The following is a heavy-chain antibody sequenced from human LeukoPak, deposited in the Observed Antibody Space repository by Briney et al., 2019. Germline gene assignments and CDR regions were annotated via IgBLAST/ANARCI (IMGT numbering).Heavy chain of an antibody. D-gene: IGHD5-18*01. CDR2: ISSSGSTI. Sequence: GGSLRLSCAASGFTFSGYEMNWVRQAPGKGLEWVSYISSSGSTIYYADSVKGRFTISRDNAKNSLYLQMNSLRAEDTAVYYCARDRQRGYSYGFDYWGQGTLVTVSS. CDR1: GFTFSGYE. V-gene: IGHV3-48*03. J-gene: IGHJ4*02. CDR3: ARDRQRGYSYGFDY.